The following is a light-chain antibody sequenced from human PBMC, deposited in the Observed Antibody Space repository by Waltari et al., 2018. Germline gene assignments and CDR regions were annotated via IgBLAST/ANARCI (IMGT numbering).Light chain of an antibody. V-gene: IGKV1-5*03. J-gene: IGKJ2*01. CDR2: MAS. Sequence: DIQMTQSPSTLSASVGDRVTISCRASQSVGTWLAWYQQKPGKAPKLLIYMASSLESGVPSRFRGSGSETEFTLTSSSLQPDDFATYSCQQYSSFSTFGQGTKVDI. CDR1: QSVGTW. CDR3: QQYSSFST.